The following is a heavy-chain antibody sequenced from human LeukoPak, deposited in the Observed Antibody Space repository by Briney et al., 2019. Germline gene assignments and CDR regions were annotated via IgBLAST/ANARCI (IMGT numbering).Heavy chain of an antibody. CDR3: ARVVINNYYYGMDV. Sequence: PSQTLSLTCTVSGGSISSGGYSWSWIRQHPGKGLEWIGYIYYSGSTYYNPSLKSRVTISVDTSKNQFSLKLSSVTAADTAVYYCARVVINNYYYGMDVWGQGTTVTVSS. D-gene: IGHD3-22*01. CDR2: IYYSGST. V-gene: IGHV4-31*03. CDR1: GGSISSGGYS. J-gene: IGHJ6*02.